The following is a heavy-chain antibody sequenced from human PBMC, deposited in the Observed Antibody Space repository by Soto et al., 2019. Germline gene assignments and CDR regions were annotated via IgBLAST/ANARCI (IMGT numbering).Heavy chain of an antibody. CDR3: ARETRGYYDSTGAFDI. J-gene: IGHJ3*02. CDR1: GFIFSDYG. V-gene: IGHV3-33*01. Sequence: QVQLVESGGGVVQPGRSLRLSCAPSGFIFSDYGMHWVRQAPGKGLEWVAVLWYDGSNRHSSDSVKGRFTISRDNSKNRLYLQMNSLRAEDTAVYYCARETRGYYDSTGAFDIWGQGTVVTVSS. CDR2: LWYDGSNR. D-gene: IGHD3-22*01.